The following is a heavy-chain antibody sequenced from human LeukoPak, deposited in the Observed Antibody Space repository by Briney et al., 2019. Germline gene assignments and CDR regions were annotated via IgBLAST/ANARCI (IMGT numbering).Heavy chain of an antibody. CDR2: IKSDGSVT. CDR1: GFTFSSYW. D-gene: IGHD6-19*01. CDR3: AKGHDAVATTIDH. V-gene: IGHV3-74*01. Sequence: GSLRLSCAASGFTFSSYWMHWVHQAPGEGLVWVSRIKSDGSVTWYADSVKGRFTISRDNAKNMLYLQMNSLRDEDTAVYFCAKGHDAVATTIDHWGQGTLVTVSS. J-gene: IGHJ4*02.